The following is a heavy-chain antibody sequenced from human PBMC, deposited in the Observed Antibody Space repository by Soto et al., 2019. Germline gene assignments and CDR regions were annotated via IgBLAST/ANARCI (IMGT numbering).Heavy chain of an antibody. V-gene: IGHV3-73*01. CDR1: GFTFSGSA. CDR2: IRSKANSYAT. CDR3: TSYDFWSGKNDY. D-gene: IGHD3-3*01. Sequence: GGSLRLSCAASGFTFSGSAMHWVRQASGKGLEWVGRIRSKANSYATAYAASVKGRFTISRDDSKNTAYLQMNSLKTEDTAVYYCTSYDFWSGKNDYWGQGTLVTVSS. J-gene: IGHJ4*02.